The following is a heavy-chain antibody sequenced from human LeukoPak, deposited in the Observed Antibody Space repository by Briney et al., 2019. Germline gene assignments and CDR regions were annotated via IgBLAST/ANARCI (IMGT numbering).Heavy chain of an antibody. J-gene: IGHJ4*02. CDR1: GYTFTGYY. D-gene: IGHD3-10*01. Sequence: GASVKVSCKASGYTFTGYYMHWVRQAPGQGLEWMGWINPNSGGTNYAQKFQGRVTMTRDTSISTAYMELSRLRSDDTAVYYCARIRMVRGVIIYAFDYWGQGTLVTVSS. V-gene: IGHV1-2*02. CDR2: INPNSGGT. CDR3: ARIRMVRGVIIYAFDY.